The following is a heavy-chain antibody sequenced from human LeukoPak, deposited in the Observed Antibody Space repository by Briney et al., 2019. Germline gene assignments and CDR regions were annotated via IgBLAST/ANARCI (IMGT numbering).Heavy chain of an antibody. J-gene: IGHJ4*02. Sequence: PGGSLRLSCAASGFSFSDSWMTWVRQTPGKGLQWVAGIHQGAGEKQYLDSVRGRFTISRDNAKNSLYLQMNSLRVEDTAVYYCASSKDHYCHYWGQGTLVTVSS. V-gene: IGHV3-7*05. CDR2: IHQGAGEK. CDR3: ASSKDHYCHY. CDR1: GFSFSDSW.